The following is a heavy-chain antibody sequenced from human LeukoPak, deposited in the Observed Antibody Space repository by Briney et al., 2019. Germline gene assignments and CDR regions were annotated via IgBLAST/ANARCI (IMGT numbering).Heavy chain of an antibody. Sequence: SETLSLTCAVYGGSFSGYYWSWIRQPPGKGLEWIGEINHSGSTNYNPSLKSRVTISVDTSKNQFSLKLSSVTAADTAVYYCARKIIAVAGTRNYFDYWGQGTLVTVSS. J-gene: IGHJ4*02. V-gene: IGHV4-34*01. CDR1: GGSFSGYY. D-gene: IGHD6-19*01. CDR3: ARKIIAVAGTRNYFDY. CDR2: INHSGST.